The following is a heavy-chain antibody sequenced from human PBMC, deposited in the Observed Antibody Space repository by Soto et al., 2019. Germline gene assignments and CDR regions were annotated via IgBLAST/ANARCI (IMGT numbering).Heavy chain of an antibody. Sequence: SVKVSCKASGFSFTGYYIHWLRQAPGQGLEWMGWINAHSGGTEYAQKFQGRVTLTRDTSIATAYLTLTSLTSDDTALYYCATDLTRQLAYWLDPWGQGTQATASS. V-gene: IGHV1-2*02. CDR3: ATDLTRQLAYWLDP. D-gene: IGHD6-6*01. CDR2: INAHSGGT. J-gene: IGHJ5*02. CDR1: GFSFTGYY.